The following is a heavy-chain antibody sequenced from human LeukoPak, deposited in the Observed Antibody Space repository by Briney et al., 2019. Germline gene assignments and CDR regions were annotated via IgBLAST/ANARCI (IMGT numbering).Heavy chain of an antibody. CDR3: ARGSNLRGSGWLVDY. CDR1: GGSFGGYY. V-gene: IGHV4-34*01. D-gene: IGHD6-19*01. CDR2: INHSGST. J-gene: IGHJ4*02. Sequence: PSETLSLTCAVYGGSFGGYYWSWIRQPPGKGLEWIGEINHSGSTNYNPSLKSRVTISVDTSKNQFSLKLSSVTAADTAVYYCARGSNLRGSGWLVDYWGQGTLVTVSS.